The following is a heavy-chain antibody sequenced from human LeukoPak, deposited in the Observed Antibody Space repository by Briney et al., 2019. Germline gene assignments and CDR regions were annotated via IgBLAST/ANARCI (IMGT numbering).Heavy chain of an antibody. CDR3: ATDYYGSGSYYGIDEYFQH. V-gene: IGHV1-2*02. J-gene: IGHJ1*01. Sequence: ASVKVSCKASGYTFTGYYMHWVRQAPGQGLEWMGWINPNSGGTNYAQKFQGRVTMTRDTSISTAYMELSSLRSEDTAVYYCATDYYGSGSYYGIDEYFQHWGQGTLVTVSS. CDR1: GYTFTGYY. CDR2: INPNSGGT. D-gene: IGHD3-10*01.